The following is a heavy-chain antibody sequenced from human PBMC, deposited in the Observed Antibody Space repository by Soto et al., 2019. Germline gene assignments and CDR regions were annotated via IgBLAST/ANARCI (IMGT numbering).Heavy chain of an antibody. CDR1: GYTFTGYF. CDR2: MNPNSGGT. J-gene: IGHJ6*02. V-gene: IGHV1-2*02. Sequence: GASVKVSCKASGYTFTGYFMHWVRQAPGQGLEWMGWMNPNSGGTNYAQKFQGRVTMTRDTSTSTVYMELSSLRSEDTAVYYCARDRIVVVPAATSITNYYYYYYGMDVWGQGTTVTVSS. CDR3: ARDRIVVVPAATSITNYYYYYYGMDV. D-gene: IGHD2-2*01.